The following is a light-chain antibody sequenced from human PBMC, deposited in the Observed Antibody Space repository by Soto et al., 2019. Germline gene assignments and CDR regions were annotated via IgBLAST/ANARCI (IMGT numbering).Light chain of an antibody. J-gene: IGKJ2*01. CDR2: DAS. CDR1: QSVSRY. V-gene: IGKV3-11*01. CDR3: QQRSNWPGA. Sequence: EIVLTQSPVTLSLSPGESATLSCRASQSVSRYLAWYQKKPGQAPRLLIYDASKRATGITARFSGSGSGTDFTLTISSLEPEDFAVYYCQQRSNWPGAFGQGTKLEIK.